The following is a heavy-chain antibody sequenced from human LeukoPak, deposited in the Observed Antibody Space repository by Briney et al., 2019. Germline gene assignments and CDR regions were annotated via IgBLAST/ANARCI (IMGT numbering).Heavy chain of an antibody. CDR3: ARLGSDYYGSGSYYKGGYFDY. Sequence: PSETLSLTCTVSGGSISSSSYYWGWIRQPPGKGLEWIGSIYYSGSTYYNPSLKSRVTISVDTSKNQFSLKLSSVTTADTAVYYCARLGSDYYGSGSYYKGGYFDYWGQGTLVTVSS. CDR1: GGSISSSSYY. D-gene: IGHD3-10*01. V-gene: IGHV4-39*01. CDR2: IYYSGST. J-gene: IGHJ4*02.